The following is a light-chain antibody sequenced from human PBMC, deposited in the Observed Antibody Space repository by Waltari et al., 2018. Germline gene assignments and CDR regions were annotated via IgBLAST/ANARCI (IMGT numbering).Light chain of an antibody. V-gene: IGKV3-15*01. CDR1: QSIATN. CDR2: DAS. CDR3: QQYNRWPPIT. J-gene: IGKJ5*01. Sequence: EVVMTQSPDILSVSPGGRATLSCRASQSIATNLAWYQQRRGQAPRLLIFDASTRATSISGRFSGSGSGTEFTLTISSLQSDDSAVYYCQQYNRWPPITFGQGTRLEIK.